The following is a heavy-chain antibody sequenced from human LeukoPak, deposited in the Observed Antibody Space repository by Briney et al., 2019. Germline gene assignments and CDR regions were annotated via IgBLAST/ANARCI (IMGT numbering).Heavy chain of an antibody. CDR2: IYYSGST. D-gene: IGHD5-24*01. CDR1: GGSISSGGYY. V-gene: IGHV4-31*03. Sequence: SQTLSLTCTVSGGSISSGGYYWSWIRQHPGKGLEWIGYIYYSGSTYYNPSLKSRVTISVDTSKNQFSLKLSSVTAADTAVYYCARHGGRDGYSGAFDIWGQGTMVTVSS. CDR3: ARHGGRDGYSGAFDI. J-gene: IGHJ3*02.